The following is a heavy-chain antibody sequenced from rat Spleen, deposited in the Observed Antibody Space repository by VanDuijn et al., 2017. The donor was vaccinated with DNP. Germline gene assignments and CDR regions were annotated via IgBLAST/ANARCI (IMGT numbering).Heavy chain of an antibody. CDR2: ISYDSSNT. CDR3: TTGLTDY. Sequence: EVQLVESDGGLVQPGRSLKLSCAASGFTFSDYYMAWVRQAPTKGLEWVATISYDSSNTYYRDSVKGRFTISRDNAKSSLYLQMDSLRSEDTATYYCTTGLTDYWGQGVMVTVSS. J-gene: IGHJ2*01. CDR1: GFTFSDYY. V-gene: IGHV5-20*01.